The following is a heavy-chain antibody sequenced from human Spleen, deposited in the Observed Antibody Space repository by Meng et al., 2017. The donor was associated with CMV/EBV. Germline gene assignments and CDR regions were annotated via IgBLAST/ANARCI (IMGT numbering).Heavy chain of an antibody. Sequence: GSLRLSCTVSGGSVSSGDYYWSWIRQPPGKGLEWIGYIYYSVSTNYNPSLKSRVTISVDTSKNQFSLKLTSVTAADTAVYYCARDCSSTSCYSNYYGMDVWGQGTTVTVSS. J-gene: IGHJ6*02. V-gene: IGHV4-61*08. CDR3: ARDCSSTSCYSNYYGMDV. D-gene: IGHD2-2*01. CDR1: GGSVSSGDYY. CDR2: IYYSVST.